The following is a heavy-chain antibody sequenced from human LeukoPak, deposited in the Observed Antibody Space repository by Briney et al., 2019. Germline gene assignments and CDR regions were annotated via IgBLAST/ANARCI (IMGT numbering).Heavy chain of an antibody. CDR1: GFTFSSYS. Sequence: GGSLRLSCAASGFTFSSYSMNWVRQAPGKGLEWVSSISSSSSYIYYADSVKGRFTISRDNAKNSLYLQMNSLRAEDTAVYYCARSPPLYNWFDPWGQGTLVTVSS. V-gene: IGHV3-21*01. J-gene: IGHJ5*02. CDR2: ISSSSSYI. CDR3: ARSPPLYNWFDP.